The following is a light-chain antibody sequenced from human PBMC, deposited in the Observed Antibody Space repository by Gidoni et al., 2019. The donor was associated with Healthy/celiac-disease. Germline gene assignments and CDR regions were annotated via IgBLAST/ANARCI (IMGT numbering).Light chain of an antibody. Sequence: EIVLTQSPGTLSLSLGERATLSCRASQSVSSSYLAWYQQKPGQAPRLLIYGASSRATGIPDRFSGSGSGTDFTLTISRLEPEAFAVYYCQQYGSSSYTFGQGTKLEIK. CDR2: GAS. CDR3: QQYGSSSYT. V-gene: IGKV3-20*01. J-gene: IGKJ2*01. CDR1: QSVSSSY.